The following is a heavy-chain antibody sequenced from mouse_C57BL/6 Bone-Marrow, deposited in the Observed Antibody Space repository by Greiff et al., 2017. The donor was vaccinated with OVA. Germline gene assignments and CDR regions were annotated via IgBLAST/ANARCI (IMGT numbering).Heavy chain of an antibody. V-gene: IGHV1-50*01. Sequence: QVQLQQPGAELVKPGASVKLSCKASGYTFTSYWMQWVKQRPGQGLEWIGEIDPSDSYTNSNQKFKGKATLTVDTSSSTAYMQLSSLTSEDSAVYYCARIPYYGSSYGYWGQGTTLTVSS. CDR3: ARIPYYGSSYGY. J-gene: IGHJ2*01. D-gene: IGHD1-1*01. CDR2: IDPSDSYT. CDR1: GYTFTSYW.